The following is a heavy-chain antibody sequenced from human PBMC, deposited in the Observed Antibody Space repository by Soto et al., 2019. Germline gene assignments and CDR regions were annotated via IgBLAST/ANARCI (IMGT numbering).Heavy chain of an antibody. V-gene: IGHV1-69*13. CDR2: TIPIFGTA. D-gene: IGHD3-22*01. J-gene: IGHJ4*02. Sequence: ASVKFSCKASGGTFSSYAISWVRQAPGQGLEWMGGTIPIFGTANYAQKFQGRVTITADESTSTAYMELSSLRSEDTAVYYCARSFPMYYYDSPAPFDYWGQGTLVTVSS. CDR1: GGTFSSYA. CDR3: ARSFPMYYYDSPAPFDY.